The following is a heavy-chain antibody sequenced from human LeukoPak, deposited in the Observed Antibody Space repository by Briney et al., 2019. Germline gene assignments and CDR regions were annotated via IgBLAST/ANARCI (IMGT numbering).Heavy chain of an antibody. D-gene: IGHD3-22*01. V-gene: IGHV4-31*03. CDR1: GGSISSGGHY. CDR2: IYYSGST. Sequence: SETLSLTCTVSGGSISSGGHYWSWIRRHPGKGLEWIGYIYYSGSTYYNPSLKSRVTISVDTSKNQFSLRLYSVTAADTAVYYCARGDSSGYYKLFDYWGQGTLVTVSS. CDR3: ARGDSSGYYKLFDY. J-gene: IGHJ4*02.